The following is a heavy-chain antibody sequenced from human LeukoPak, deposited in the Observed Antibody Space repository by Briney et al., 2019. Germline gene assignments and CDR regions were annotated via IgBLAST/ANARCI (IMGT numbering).Heavy chain of an antibody. V-gene: IGHV4-31*03. CDR2: IYYSGST. D-gene: IGHD3-10*01. Sequence: PSETLSLTCTVSGGSISSGGYYWSWIRQXXXKGLEWIGYIYYSGSTYYNPSLKSRVTISVDTSKNQFSLKLSSVTAADTAVYYCARGGDYGPTDYWGQGTLVTVSS. J-gene: IGHJ4*02. CDR1: GGSISSGGYY. CDR3: ARGGDYGPTDY.